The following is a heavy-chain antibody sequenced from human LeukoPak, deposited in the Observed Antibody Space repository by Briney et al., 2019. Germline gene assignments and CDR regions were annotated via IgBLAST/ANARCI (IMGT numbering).Heavy chain of an antibody. CDR1: GFTFSSYS. D-gene: IGHD6-19*01. Sequence: PGGSLRLSCAASGFTFSSYSMNWVRQAPGKGLEWVTSISSSSSYIYYADSVKGRLTISRDNAKNSLYLQMNSLRAEDTAVYYCARSLGSGWYYFDYWGQGTLVTVSS. J-gene: IGHJ4*02. V-gene: IGHV3-21*01. CDR3: ARSLGSGWYYFDY. CDR2: ISSSSSYI.